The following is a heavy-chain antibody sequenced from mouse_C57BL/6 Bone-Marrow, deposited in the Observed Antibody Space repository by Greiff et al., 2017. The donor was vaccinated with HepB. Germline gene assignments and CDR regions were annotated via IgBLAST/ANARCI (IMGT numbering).Heavy chain of an antibody. CDR1: GYTFTSYW. D-gene: IGHD1-1*01. J-gene: IGHJ3*01. Sequence: QVQLQQPGAELVKPGASVKMSCKASGYTFTSYWITWVKQRPGQGLEWIGDIYPGSGSTNYNEKFKSKATLTVDTSSSTAYMQLSSLTSEDSAVYYCAFHYYGSSPFAYWGQGTLVTVSA. CDR2: IYPGSGST. V-gene: IGHV1-55*01. CDR3: AFHYYGSSPFAY.